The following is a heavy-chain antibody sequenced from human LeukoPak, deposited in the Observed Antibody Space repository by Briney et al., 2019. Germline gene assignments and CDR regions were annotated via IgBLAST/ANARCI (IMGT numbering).Heavy chain of an antibody. D-gene: IGHD6-13*01. Sequence: ASVKVSCKASGYTFTSYYMHWVRQAPGQGLEWMGIINPSGGSTSYAQKFQGRVTMTRDTSTSTVYMELSSLRSEDTAVYYCARSVLAAAGPYYFDYWGQGTLVTVSS. J-gene: IGHJ4*02. V-gene: IGHV1-46*01. CDR1: GYTFTSYY. CDR3: ARSVLAAAGPYYFDY. CDR2: INPSGGST.